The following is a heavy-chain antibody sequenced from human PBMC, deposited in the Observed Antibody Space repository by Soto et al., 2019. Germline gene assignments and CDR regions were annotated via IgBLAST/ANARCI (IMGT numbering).Heavy chain of an antibody. CDR3: AKIGFTVGATRRTFDY. Sequence: PGGSLRLSCAASGFTFSSYGMHWVRQAPGKGLEWVAVISYDGSNKYYADSVKGRFTISRDNSKNTLYLQMNSLRAEDTAVYYCAKIGFTVGATRRTFDYWGQGTLVTVSS. CDR2: ISYDGSNK. D-gene: IGHD1-26*01. CDR1: GFTFSSYG. V-gene: IGHV3-30*18. J-gene: IGHJ4*02.